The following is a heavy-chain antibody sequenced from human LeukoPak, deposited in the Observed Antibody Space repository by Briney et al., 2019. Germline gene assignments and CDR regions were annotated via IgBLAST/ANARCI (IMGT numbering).Heavy chain of an antibody. Sequence: SETLSLTCTVSGGSISSGDYYWSWIRQPPGKGPEWMGYIYYSGSTYYNPSLKSRVTISVDTSKNQFSLKLSSVTAADTAVYYCAREYCSSTSCRYRGYFDYWGQGTLVTVSS. CDR3: AREYCSSTSCRYRGYFDY. V-gene: IGHV4-30-4*08. D-gene: IGHD2-2*01. CDR2: IYYSGST. CDR1: GGSISSGDYY. J-gene: IGHJ4*02.